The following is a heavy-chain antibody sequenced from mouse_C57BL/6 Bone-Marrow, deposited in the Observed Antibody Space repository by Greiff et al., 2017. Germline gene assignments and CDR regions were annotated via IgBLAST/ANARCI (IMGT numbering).Heavy chain of an antibody. V-gene: IGHV1-42*01. CDR1: GYSFTGYY. Sequence: VQLQQSGPELVKPGASVKISCKASGYSFTGYYMNWVKQSPEKSLEWIGEINPSTGGTTYNQKFKAKATLTVDKSSSTAYMQLKSLTSEDSAVYYCARGGMSYDPYWYFDVWGTGTTVTVSS. CDR2: INPSTGGT. D-gene: IGHD1-1*01. CDR3: ARGGMSYDPYWYFDV. J-gene: IGHJ1*03.